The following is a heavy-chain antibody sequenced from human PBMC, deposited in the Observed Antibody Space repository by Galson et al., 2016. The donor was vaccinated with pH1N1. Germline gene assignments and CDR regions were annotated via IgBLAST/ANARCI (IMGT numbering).Heavy chain of an antibody. D-gene: IGHD5-12*01. V-gene: IGHV3-48*02. CDR3: ARESWRGYDGGFDY. CDR2: ISISSETI. CDR1: GFPFSGYS. Sequence: SLRLSCAASGFPFSGYSMMWVRQAPGKGLEWVSYISISSETIYYGDSVMGRFTISRDTAKNSLYLQMDSLRDEDTAVYYCARESWRGYDGGFDYWGPGTLVTVSS. J-gene: IGHJ4*02.